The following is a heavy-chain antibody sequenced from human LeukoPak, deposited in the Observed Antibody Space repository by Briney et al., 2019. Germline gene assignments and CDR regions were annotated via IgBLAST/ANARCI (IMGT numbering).Heavy chain of an antibody. CDR1: GGSISSYY. CDR2: IYYSGST. CDR3: ASTIAVAGILLN. Sequence: SETLSLTCTVSGGSISSYYWSWIRQPPGKGLEWIGYIYYSGSTNYNPSLKSRVTISVDTSKNQFSLRLSSVTAADTAVYYCASTIAVAGILLNWGQGTLVTVSS. J-gene: IGHJ4*02. D-gene: IGHD6-19*01. V-gene: IGHV4-59*08.